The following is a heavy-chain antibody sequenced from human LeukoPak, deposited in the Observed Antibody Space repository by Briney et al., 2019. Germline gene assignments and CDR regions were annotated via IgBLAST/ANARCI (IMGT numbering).Heavy chain of an antibody. CDR2: IYYSGST. J-gene: IGHJ6*02. Sequence: PSETLSLTCTVSGGSISSYYWSWIRQPPGKGLEWIGYIYYSGSTNYNPSLKSRVTISVDTSKNQFSLKLSSVTAADTAVYYCARGGSVRFLEWSYYYYGMDVWGQGTTVTVSS. D-gene: IGHD3-3*01. V-gene: IGHV4-59*01. CDR3: ARGGSVRFLEWSYYYYGMDV. CDR1: GGSISSYY.